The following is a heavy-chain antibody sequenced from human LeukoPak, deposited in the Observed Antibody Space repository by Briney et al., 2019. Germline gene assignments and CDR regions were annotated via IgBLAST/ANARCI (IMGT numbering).Heavy chain of an antibody. CDR3: ARVRFGGSYYYYYYMDV. CDR1: GGSFSNYD. J-gene: IGHJ6*03. V-gene: IGHV4-34*01. D-gene: IGHD3-10*01. CDR2: INHSGST. Sequence: SETLSLTCGVYGGSFSNYDWNWIRQPPGKGLEWIGEINHSGSTSYNPSLKSRVTISVDTSKNQFSLKLSSVTAADTAVYYCARVRFGGSYYYYYYMDVWGKGTTVTISS.